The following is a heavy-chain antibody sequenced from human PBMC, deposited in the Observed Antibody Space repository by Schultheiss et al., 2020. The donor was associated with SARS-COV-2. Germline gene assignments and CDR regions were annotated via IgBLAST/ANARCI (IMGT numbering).Heavy chain of an antibody. CDR2: ISGSGGST. CDR3: ARVAGYFDL. V-gene: IGHV3-23*01. Sequence: GESLKISCAASGFTFSSYAMSWVRQAPGKGLEWVSAISGSGGSTYYADSVKGRFTISRDNSKNTLYLQMNSLRAEDTAVYYCARVAGYFDLWGRGTLVTVSS. CDR1: GFTFSSYA. J-gene: IGHJ2*01.